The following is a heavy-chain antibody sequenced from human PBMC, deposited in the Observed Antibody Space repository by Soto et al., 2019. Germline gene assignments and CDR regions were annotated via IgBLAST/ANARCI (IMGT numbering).Heavy chain of an antibody. D-gene: IGHD3-3*01. CDR2: ISYDGSNK. Sequence: TGGSLRLSCAASGFTFSSYGMHWVRQAPGKGLEWVAVISYDGSNKYYADSVKGRFTISRDNSKNTLYLQMNSLRAEDTAVYYCAKDLGLAWLFQHWGQGTLVTVSS. J-gene: IGHJ1*01. CDR3: AKDLGLAWLFQH. CDR1: GFTFSSYG. V-gene: IGHV3-30*18.